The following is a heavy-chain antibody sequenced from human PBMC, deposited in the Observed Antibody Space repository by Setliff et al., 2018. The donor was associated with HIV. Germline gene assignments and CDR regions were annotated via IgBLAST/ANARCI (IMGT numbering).Heavy chain of an antibody. Sequence: SLTCAVYGESFSAYFWSWIRQPPGKGLEWIGEINHSGSTNYNPSLKSRVTISVDTSKNQFSLRLSSVTAADTAVYYCATGTTMAPDYWGQGSLVTVSS. CDR1: GESFSAYF. CDR3: ATGTTMAPDY. J-gene: IGHJ4*02. CDR2: INHSGST. D-gene: IGHD1-1*01. V-gene: IGHV4-34*01.